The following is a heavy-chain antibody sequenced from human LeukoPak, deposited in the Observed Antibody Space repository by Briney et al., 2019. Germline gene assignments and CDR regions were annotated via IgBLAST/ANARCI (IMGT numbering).Heavy chain of an antibody. J-gene: IGHJ1*01. V-gene: IGHV3-15*01. CDR2: IKSKADGGTT. Sequence: GGSLRLSCAASGFTFSSYSMNWVRQAPGKGLEWVGRIKSKADGGTTDYAAPVKGRFTVSRDDSQNTLYLQMNSLKTEDTAVYFCTSAFADGRWGQGTLVTVSS. CDR3: TSAFADGR. CDR1: GFTFSSYS.